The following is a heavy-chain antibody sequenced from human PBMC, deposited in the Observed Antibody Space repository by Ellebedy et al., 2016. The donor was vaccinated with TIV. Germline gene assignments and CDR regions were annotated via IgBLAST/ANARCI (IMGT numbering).Heavy chain of an antibody. CDR1: GFTFNTYS. Sequence: GESLKISCATSGFTFNTYSMNWVRQAPGKGLEWVSSISGISSSIYYADSVKGRFTISRDNAENSLSLQMPSLRVEGTAVYYCARAHKPMVTHYYAMDVWGQGTTVTVSS. CDR3: ARAHKPMVTHYYAMDV. J-gene: IGHJ6*02. V-gene: IGHV3-21*01. D-gene: IGHD3-10*01. CDR2: ISGISSSI.